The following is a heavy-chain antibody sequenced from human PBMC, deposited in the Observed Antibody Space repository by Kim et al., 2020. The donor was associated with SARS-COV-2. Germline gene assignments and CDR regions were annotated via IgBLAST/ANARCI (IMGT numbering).Heavy chain of an antibody. CDR1: GGSFSGYY. V-gene: IGHV4-34*01. CDR2: INHSGST. CDR3: AIGRGREVVATLCYYSGL. Sequence: SETLSLTCAVYGGSFSGYYRSWIRQPPRKGLEWIGEINHSGSTNYNPSLKSRVTISVDTSKNQFSLKLSSVTAADTAVFDCAIGRGREVVATLCYYSGL. D-gene: IGHD2-15*01. J-gene: IGHJ6*01.